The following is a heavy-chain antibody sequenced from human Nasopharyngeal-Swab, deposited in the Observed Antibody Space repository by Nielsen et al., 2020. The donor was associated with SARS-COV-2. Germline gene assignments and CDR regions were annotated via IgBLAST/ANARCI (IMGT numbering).Heavy chain of an antibody. V-gene: IGHV3-11*04. CDR3: ARVNGEWHYDS. CDR2: ISSSGSTI. Sequence: GESLKISCAASGFTFSDYYMSWIRQAPGKGLEWVSYISSSGSTIYYADSVKGRFTISRDNIENSMSLQMKYLGVDDTAVYYCARVNGEWHYDSWGQGTLVTVSS. D-gene: IGHD7-27*01. J-gene: IGHJ5*01. CDR1: GFTFSDYY.